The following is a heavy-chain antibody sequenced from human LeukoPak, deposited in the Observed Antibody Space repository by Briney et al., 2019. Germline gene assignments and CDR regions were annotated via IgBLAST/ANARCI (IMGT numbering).Heavy chain of an antibody. CDR2: ISYDGSNK. CDR3: AKEGDYGDYVLPPHFDY. Sequence: SGGSLRLSRAASGFTFSSYGMHWVRQAPGKGLEWVAVISYDGSNKYYADSVKGRFTISRDNSKNTLYLQMNSLRAEDTAVYYCAKEGDYGDYVLPPHFDYWGQGTLVTVSS. J-gene: IGHJ4*02. D-gene: IGHD4-17*01. V-gene: IGHV3-30*18. CDR1: GFTFSSYG.